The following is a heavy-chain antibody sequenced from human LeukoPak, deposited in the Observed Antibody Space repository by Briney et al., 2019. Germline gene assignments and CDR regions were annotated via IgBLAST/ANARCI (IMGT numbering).Heavy chain of an antibody. D-gene: IGHD6-6*01. J-gene: IGHJ4*02. V-gene: IGHV3-7*01. CDR2: IKPDGTEK. CDR1: GFLFSNYW. Sequence: GGSLRLSCAASGFLFSNYWMSWVRQAAGKGLEWVAKIKPDGTEKYYVDSLKGRFTISRDNAKNSLYLQMNSLRVEDTDVYYCARGGNSSWDYWGQGALVTVSS. CDR3: ARGGNSSWDY.